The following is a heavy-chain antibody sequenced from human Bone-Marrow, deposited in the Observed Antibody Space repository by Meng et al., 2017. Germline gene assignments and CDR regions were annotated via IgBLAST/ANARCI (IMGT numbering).Heavy chain of an antibody. CDR1: GYTFTGYY. CDR2: INPNSGGT. Sequence: ASVKVSCKASGYTFTGYYMHWVRQAPGQGLEWMGWINPNSGGTNYAQKFQGGVTMTRDTSISTAYMELSRLRSDDTAVYYCARARDRDSSGYYYVDYYYGMDVWGQGTTVTVSS. V-gene: IGHV1-2*02. J-gene: IGHJ6*02. D-gene: IGHD3-22*01. CDR3: ARARDRDSSGYYYVDYYYGMDV.